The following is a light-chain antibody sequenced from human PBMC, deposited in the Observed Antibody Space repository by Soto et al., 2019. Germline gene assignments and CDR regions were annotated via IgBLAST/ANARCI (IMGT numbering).Light chain of an antibody. CDR1: QSISGT. V-gene: IGKV3-15*01. CDR2: GAS. Sequence: EIVITQSPSTLSVSPGGRATLSCRASQSISGTLAWYQQKPGQAPRLLIYGASTRAAGFPARFSGSGSGTEFTLTISRLEPEDFTVYYCHHYETFGQGTKVDI. J-gene: IGKJ1*01. CDR3: HHYET.